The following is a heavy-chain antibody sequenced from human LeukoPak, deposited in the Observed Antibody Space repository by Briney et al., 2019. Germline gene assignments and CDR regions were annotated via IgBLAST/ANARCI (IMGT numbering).Heavy chain of an antibody. CDR2: ISSSSSYI. CDR1: GFTFSNYG. CDR3: ARDRLRWPKIDY. V-gene: IGHV3-21*01. Sequence: GGSLRLSCAASGFTFSNYGMNWVRQAPGQGLEWVSSISSSSSYIYYADSVKGRFTISRDNAKNSLYLLMNSLRAEDTAVYYCARDRLRWPKIDYWGQGTLVTVSS. D-gene: IGHD4-23*01. J-gene: IGHJ4*02.